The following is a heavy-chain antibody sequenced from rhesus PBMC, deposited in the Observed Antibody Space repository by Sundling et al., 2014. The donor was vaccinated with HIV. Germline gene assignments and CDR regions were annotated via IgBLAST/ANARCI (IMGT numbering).Heavy chain of an antibody. V-gene: IGHV3-134*01. D-gene: IGHD4-29*01. Sequence: EVQLVESGGGLVQPGGSLRLSCEASGFTFDDYGMNWVRQAPGKGLEWVSRISWNSGNIYYVDSVKGRFTISRDNAKNSLILQMDRLRTEDTAVYYCTRAPTVAVEYFDFWGQGVLVTVSS. CDR1: GFTFDDYG. CDR3: TRAPTVAVEYFDF. CDR2: ISWNSGNI. J-gene: IGHJ4*01.